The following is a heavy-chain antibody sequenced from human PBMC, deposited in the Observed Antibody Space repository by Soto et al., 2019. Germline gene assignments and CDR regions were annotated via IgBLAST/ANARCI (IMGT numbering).Heavy chain of an antibody. D-gene: IGHD2-15*01. CDR2: INSDGSST. CDR3: VRTSLVVAAATREDY. J-gene: IGHJ4*02. Sequence: EVQLVESGGGLVQPGGSLRLSCAASGFTFSSYWMHWVRQAPGKGLVWVSRINSDGSSTSYADSVKGRFTISRDNAKNTLYLQMNSLSAEDTAVYYCVRTSLVVAAATREDYWGQGTLSPSPQ. CDR1: GFTFSSYW. V-gene: IGHV3-74*01.